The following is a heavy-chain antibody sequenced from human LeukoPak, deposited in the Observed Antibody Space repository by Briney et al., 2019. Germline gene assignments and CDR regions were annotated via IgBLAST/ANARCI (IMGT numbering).Heavy chain of an antibody. D-gene: IGHD5-18*01. J-gene: IGHJ4*02. CDR3: ARRFPIQLRRGVLAYYFDY. CDR2: IYPGDSDT. V-gene: IGHV5-51*01. Sequence: GESLKISCKGSGYSFTSYWIGWVRQMPGKGLEWMGIIYPGDSDTRYSPSFQGQVTISADRSISTAYLQWGSLKASDTAMYYCARRFPIQLRRGVLAYYFDYWGQGTLVTVSS. CDR1: GYSFTSYW.